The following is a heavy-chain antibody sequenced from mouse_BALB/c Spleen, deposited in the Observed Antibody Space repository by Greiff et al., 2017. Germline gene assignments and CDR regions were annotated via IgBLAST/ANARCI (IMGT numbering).Heavy chain of an antibody. D-gene: IGHD3-3*01. CDR1: GYTFTDYN. J-gene: IGHJ1*01. CDR3: ASGGPRYFDV. V-gene: IGHV1S29*02. CDR2: IYPYNGGT. Sequence: VQLQQSGPELVKPGASVKISCKASGYTFTDYNMHWVKQSHGKSLEWIGYIYPYNGGTGYNQKFKSKATLTVDNSSSTAYMELRSLTSEDSAVYYCASGGPRYFDVWGAGTTVTVSS.